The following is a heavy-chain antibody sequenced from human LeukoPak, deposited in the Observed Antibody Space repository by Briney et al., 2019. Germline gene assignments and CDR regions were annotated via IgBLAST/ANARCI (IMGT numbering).Heavy chain of an antibody. J-gene: IGHJ3*02. Sequence: SETLSLTCTVSGGSIGSYYWSWIRQPAGKGLEWIGRIYTSRSTNYNPSLKSRVTMSVDTSKNQFSLKLSSVTAADTAVYYCARGSYTGYDSHGFDIWGQGTMVTVSS. D-gene: IGHD5-12*01. CDR1: GGSIGSYY. V-gene: IGHV4-4*07. CDR2: IYTSRST. CDR3: ARGSYTGYDSHGFDI.